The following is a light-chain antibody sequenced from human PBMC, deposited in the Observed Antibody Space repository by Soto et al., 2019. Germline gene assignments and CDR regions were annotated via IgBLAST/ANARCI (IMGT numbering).Light chain of an antibody. CDR1: QSVSSN. V-gene: IGKV3-15*01. Sequence: EIVMTQSPATLSVSPGERATLSCRASQSVSSNLAWYQQKPGQAPRLLIYGASTRATGIPARFSGSGSGTEFTLTINSLQAEDVAVYYCQQYYRAPYTFGQGTKLEIK. CDR3: QQYYRAPYT. CDR2: GAS. J-gene: IGKJ2*01.